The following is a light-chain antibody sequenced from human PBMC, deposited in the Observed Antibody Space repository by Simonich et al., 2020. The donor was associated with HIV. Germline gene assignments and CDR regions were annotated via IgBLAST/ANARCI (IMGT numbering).Light chain of an antibody. V-gene: IGKV4-1*01. CDR1: QTVLYSSNNKNY. J-gene: IGKJ1*01. Sequence: DIVMTQSPDSLAVSLGERATINCKSSQTVLYSSNNKNYLAWYQKKPGPPPNLLIYWASTRESGVPDRFNGSGSETDFTLTISSLQAEDVAVYYCQQYYITPHTFGQGTKVEIK. CDR3: QQYYITPHT. CDR2: WAS.